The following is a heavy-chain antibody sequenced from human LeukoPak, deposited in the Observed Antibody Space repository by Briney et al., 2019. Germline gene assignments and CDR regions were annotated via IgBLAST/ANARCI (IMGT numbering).Heavy chain of an antibody. Sequence: GESLKISCKGSGYSFTSYWIGWVRQMPGKGLEWMGIIYPGDSDTRYSPSFQGQVTISADKSISTAYLQWSSLKASDTAMYYCARYGGGSGNYYYYYGMDAWGQGTTVTVSS. CDR3: ARYGGGSGNYYYYYGMDA. CDR1: GYSFTSYW. D-gene: IGHD2-15*01. CDR2: IYPGDSDT. J-gene: IGHJ6*02. V-gene: IGHV5-51*01.